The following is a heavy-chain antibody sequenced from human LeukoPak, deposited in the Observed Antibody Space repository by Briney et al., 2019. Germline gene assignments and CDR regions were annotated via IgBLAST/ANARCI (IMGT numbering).Heavy chain of an antibody. V-gene: IGHV3-21*01. CDR1: GFTFSSYS. Sequence: GGSLRLSCAASGFTFSSYSMNWVRQAPGKGLEWVSSISSSGSYIYYADSVKGRFTISRDNAKNSLYLQMNSLRAEDTAVYYCARDQIAARAINFDYWGQGTLVTVSS. J-gene: IGHJ4*02. CDR3: ARDQIAARAINFDY. CDR2: ISSSGSYI. D-gene: IGHD6-6*01.